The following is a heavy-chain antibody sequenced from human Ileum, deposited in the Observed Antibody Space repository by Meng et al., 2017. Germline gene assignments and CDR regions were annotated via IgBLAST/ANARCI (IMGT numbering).Heavy chain of an antibody. V-gene: IGHV4-4*02. D-gene: IGHD2-15*01. J-gene: IGHJ4*02. Sequence: QRQGAGPVLVEPSGTLSLRGPVPGGSLHISFYWSWVRQSPGKGLEWIGQIYLAGSPNYNPSLESRVTISVDKSKNQFSLRLTSVTAADTAIFYCVRHGGKYFDSWGQGTLVTVSS. CDR1: GGSLHISFY. CDR3: VRHGGKYFDS. CDR2: IYLAGSP.